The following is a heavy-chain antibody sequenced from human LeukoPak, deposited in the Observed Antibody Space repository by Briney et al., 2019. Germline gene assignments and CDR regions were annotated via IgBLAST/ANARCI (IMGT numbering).Heavy chain of an antibody. V-gene: IGHV3-23*01. J-gene: IGHJ4*02. Sequence: EGSLRLSCAASGFTFSSYAMSWVRQAPGKGLEWVSAISGSGGSTYYADSVKGRFTISRDNSKNTLYLQMNSLRAEDTAVYYCAKDVSTAMVSEEGYWGQGTLVTVSS. CDR3: AKDVSTAMVSEEGY. D-gene: IGHD5-18*01. CDR2: ISGSGGST. CDR1: GFTFSSYA.